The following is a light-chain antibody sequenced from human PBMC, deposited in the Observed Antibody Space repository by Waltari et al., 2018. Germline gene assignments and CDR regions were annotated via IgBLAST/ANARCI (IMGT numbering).Light chain of an antibody. CDR2: KDS. J-gene: IGLJ2*01. Sequence: SYELTQPPSVSVSPGQTARTTCSGAALPKHYAYWYQQKPGQAPVLVIYKDSERPSGIPERFSGSSSGTTVTLTISGVQAEDEADYYCQSADSSGTFVVFGGGTKLTVL. V-gene: IGLV3-25*03. CDR3: QSADSSGTFVV. CDR1: ALPKHY.